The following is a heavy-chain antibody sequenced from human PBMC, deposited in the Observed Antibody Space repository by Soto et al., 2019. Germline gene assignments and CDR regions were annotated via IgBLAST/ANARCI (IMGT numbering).Heavy chain of an antibody. CDR2: IYYSGST. J-gene: IGHJ4*02. CDR3: ARVLYGSGSRAGYYFDY. V-gene: IGHV4-31*03. CDR1: GGSISSGGYY. D-gene: IGHD3-10*01. Sequence: SETLSLTCTVSGGSISSGGYYWSWIRQHPGKGLEWIGYIYYSGSTYYNPSLKSRVTISVDTSKNQFSLKLSSVTAADTAVYYCARVLYGSGSRAGYYFDYWGQGTLVTVSS.